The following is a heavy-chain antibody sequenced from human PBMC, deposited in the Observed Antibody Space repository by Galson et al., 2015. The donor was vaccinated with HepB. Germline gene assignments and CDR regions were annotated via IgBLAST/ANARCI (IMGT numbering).Heavy chain of an antibody. D-gene: IGHD2-15*01. CDR3: TTDHKDIVVVVAPSPYPDDY. Sequence: SLRLSCAASGFTFSNAWMSWVRQAPGKGLEWVGRTKSKTDGETTDYAAPVKGTFTISRDDSKNTLYLQMNSLKTEDTAVYYCTTDHKDIVVVVAPSPYPDDYWGQGTLVTVSS. CDR2: TKSKTDGETT. CDR1: GFTFSNAW. J-gene: IGHJ4*02. V-gene: IGHV3-15*01.